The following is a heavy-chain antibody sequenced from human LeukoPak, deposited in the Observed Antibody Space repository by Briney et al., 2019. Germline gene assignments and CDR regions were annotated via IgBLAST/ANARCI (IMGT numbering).Heavy chain of an antibody. J-gene: IGHJ3*02. V-gene: IGHV4-4*07. Sequence: SETLSLTCTVSGGSISSYYWSWIRQPAGKGLEWIGRIYTSGSTNYNPSLKSRVTMSVDTSKNQFSLKLSSVTAADTAVYYCARDQGVGQWLVRDDAFDIWGQGTMVTVSS. CDR1: GGSISSYY. D-gene: IGHD6-19*01. CDR2: IYTSGST. CDR3: ARDQGVGQWLVRDDAFDI.